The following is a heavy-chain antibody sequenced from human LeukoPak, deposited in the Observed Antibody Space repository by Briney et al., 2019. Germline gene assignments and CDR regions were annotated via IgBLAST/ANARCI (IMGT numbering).Heavy chain of an antibody. Sequence: SETLSLTCTVSGGSISSSSYYWGWIRQPPGKGLEWIGSIYYSGSTYYNPSLKSRVTISVDTSKNQFSLKLSSVTAADTAVYYCARDRNRYYFDYWGQGTLVTASS. CDR1: GGSISSSSYY. V-gene: IGHV4-39*07. CDR3: ARDRNRYYFDY. J-gene: IGHJ4*02. D-gene: IGHD1-14*01. CDR2: IYYSGST.